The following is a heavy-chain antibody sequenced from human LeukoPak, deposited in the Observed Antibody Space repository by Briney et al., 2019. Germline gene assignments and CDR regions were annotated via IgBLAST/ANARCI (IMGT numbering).Heavy chain of an antibody. CDR2: IYCSGST. V-gene: IGHV4-39*07. CDR3: AGAMPEYYDILTGPNFDY. CDR1: GGSISSSSYY. J-gene: IGHJ4*02. Sequence: PSETLSLTCTVSGGSISSSSYYWGWIRQPPGKGLEWIGSIYCSGSTYYNPSLKSRVTISVDTSKNQFSLKLSSVTAADTAVYYCAGAMPEYYDILTGPNFDYWGQGTLVTVSS. D-gene: IGHD3-9*01.